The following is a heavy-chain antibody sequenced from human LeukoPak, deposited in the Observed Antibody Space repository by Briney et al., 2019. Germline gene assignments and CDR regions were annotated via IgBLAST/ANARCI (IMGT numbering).Heavy chain of an antibody. CDR3: AKPPNSSSWRFDAFDI. J-gene: IGHJ3*02. Sequence: GRSLRLSCAASGFTFSSYGMHWVRQAPGKGLEWVSAISGSGGSTYYADSVKGRFTISRDNSKNTLYLQMNSLRAEDTAVYYCAKPPNSSSWRFDAFDIWGQGTMVTVSS. CDR1: GFTFSSYG. V-gene: IGHV3-23*01. CDR2: ISGSGGST. D-gene: IGHD6-13*01.